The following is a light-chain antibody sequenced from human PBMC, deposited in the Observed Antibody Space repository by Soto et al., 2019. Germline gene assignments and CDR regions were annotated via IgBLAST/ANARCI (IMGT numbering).Light chain of an antibody. J-gene: IGLJ1*01. V-gene: IGLV2-23*02. CDR2: EVS. Sequence: ASGSGAAGGGSSISCTDNSSDVGSYNLVSWYQQHPGKAPKLMIYEVSKRPSGVSNRFSGSKSGNTASLTISGLQAQAEADYYCCSYAGSSTFVFGSGTKVTVL. CDR3: CSYAGSSTFV. CDR1: SSDVGSYNL.